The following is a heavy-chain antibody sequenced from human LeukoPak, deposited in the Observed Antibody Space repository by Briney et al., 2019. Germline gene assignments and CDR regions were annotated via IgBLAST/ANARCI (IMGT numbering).Heavy chain of an antibody. CDR3: ATSPFLYSSGWSDAFDI. CDR1: GFTFSSYG. D-gene: IGHD6-19*01. CDR2: ISYDGSNK. Sequence: GRSLRLSCAASGFTFSSYGMHWVRQAPGKGLEWVAVISYDGSNKYYADSVKGRFTISRDNSKNTLYLQMNSLRAEDTAVYYCATSPFLYSSGWSDAFDIWGQGTMVTVSS. J-gene: IGHJ3*02. V-gene: IGHV3-30*03.